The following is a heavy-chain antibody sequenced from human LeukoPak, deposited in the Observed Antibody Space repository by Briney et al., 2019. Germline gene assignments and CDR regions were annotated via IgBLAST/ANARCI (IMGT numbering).Heavy chain of an antibody. CDR1: GFTFSSYA. D-gene: IGHD2-21*01. J-gene: IGHJ5*02. Sequence: GGSLRLSCAASGFTFSSYAMSWVRQAPGKGLEWVSSVSGGGGNTYYADSVKGRFTISRDNSKNTLFLQMNSLRAEDTALYYCAKDTFDSSQNWFDPWGHGTLVTVSS. CDR3: AKDTFDSSQNWFDP. CDR2: VSGGGGNT. V-gene: IGHV3-23*01.